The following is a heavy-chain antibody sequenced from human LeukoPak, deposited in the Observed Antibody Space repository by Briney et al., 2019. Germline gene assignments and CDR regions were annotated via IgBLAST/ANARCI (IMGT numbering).Heavy chain of an antibody. CDR1: GFAFSAYW. V-gene: IGHV3-74*01. CDR2: INEDATTI. J-gene: IGHJ4*02. Sequence: GGSLRLSCAASGFAFSAYWMHWVREAPGKGLEWVSRINEDATTITYADSVKGRFIISRDNSKKSLYLQMNNLRAEDTAVYYCVRDLILVWTPGDDFDFWGQGTLVIVSS. D-gene: IGHD3-16*01. CDR3: VRDLILVWTPGDDFDF.